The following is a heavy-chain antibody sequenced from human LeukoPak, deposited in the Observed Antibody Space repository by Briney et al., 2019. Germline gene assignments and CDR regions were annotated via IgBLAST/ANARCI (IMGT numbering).Heavy chain of an antibody. J-gene: IGHJ4*02. CDR1: GFTFSKYW. CDR3: SNHGSQNFES. Sequence: PGGSLRLSCAASGFTFSKYWMSWVRQAPGKGLEWVANIKEDGSEKYYVDAVKGRFTISRDNAKNSLSLQMNSLRAEDTAVYYCSNHGSQNFESWGQGALVTVPS. D-gene: IGHD3-9*01. V-gene: IGHV3-7*01. CDR2: IKEDGSEK.